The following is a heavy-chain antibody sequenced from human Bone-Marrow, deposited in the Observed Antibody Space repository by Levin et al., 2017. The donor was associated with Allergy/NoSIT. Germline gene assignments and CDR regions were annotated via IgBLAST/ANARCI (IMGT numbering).Heavy chain of an antibody. CDR3: ARVWVLAKCDY. D-gene: IGHD3-16*01. CDR2: IWYDGSNK. V-gene: IGHV3-33*01. CDR1: GFTFSSYG. Sequence: GGSLRLSCAASGFTFSSYGMHWVRQAAGKGLEWVAVIWYDGSNKYYADSVKGRFTISRDNSKNTLYLQMNSLRVEDTAVYYCARVWVLAKCDYRGQGTLVTVSS. J-gene: IGHJ4*02.